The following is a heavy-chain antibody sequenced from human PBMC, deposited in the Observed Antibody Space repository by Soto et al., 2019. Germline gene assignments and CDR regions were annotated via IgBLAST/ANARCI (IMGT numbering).Heavy chain of an antibody. CDR3: ARGVWEWFGEFDY. CDR2: IYYSGST. V-gene: IGHV4-30-4*01. D-gene: IGHD3-10*01. CDR1: GGSISSGDYY. J-gene: IGHJ4*02. Sequence: SETLSLTCTVSGGSISSGDYYWSWIRQPPGKGLEWIGYIYYSGSTYYNPSLKSRVTISVDTSKNQFSLKLSSVTAADTAVYYCARGVWEWFGEFDYWGQGTLVTVSS.